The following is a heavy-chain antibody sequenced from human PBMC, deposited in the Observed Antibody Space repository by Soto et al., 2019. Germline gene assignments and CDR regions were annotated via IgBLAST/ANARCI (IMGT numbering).Heavy chain of an antibody. Sequence: SETLSLTCTVSGGSISSGGYYWSWIRQHPGKGLEWIGYIYYSGSTYYNPSLESRVTISVDTSKNQFSLKLSSVTAADTAVYYCHLYYDILTGYSDYWGQGTLVTVSS. CDR3: HLYYDILTGYSDY. CDR1: GGSISSGGYY. V-gene: IGHV4-31*03. J-gene: IGHJ4*02. CDR2: IYYSGST. D-gene: IGHD3-9*01.